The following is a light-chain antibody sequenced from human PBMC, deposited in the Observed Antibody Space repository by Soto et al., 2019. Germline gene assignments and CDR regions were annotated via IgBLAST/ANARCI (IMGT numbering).Light chain of an antibody. J-gene: IGKJ4*01. Sequence: DIVMTQSPLFLPVTPGEPASISCRSSQSLLHSNGYNYLDRYLQKPGQSPQLLIYLGSNRASRVPDRSSGNGSGTDFTLKISRVEAEDVGVYYCMQALQTPLTFGGGTKVEIK. CDR1: QSLLHSNGYNY. CDR3: MQALQTPLT. CDR2: LGS. V-gene: IGKV2-28*01.